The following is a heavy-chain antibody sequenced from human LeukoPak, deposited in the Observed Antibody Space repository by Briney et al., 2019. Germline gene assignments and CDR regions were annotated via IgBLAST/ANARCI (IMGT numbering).Heavy chain of an antibody. Sequence: GGSLRLSCAESGFTFRSYGMEWVRQAPGKGLEWVAFIRYDGNNKDYADSVKGRFTISRDNSKNTLYLQMNSLRVEDTAVYYCAKGYGDLVAFNIWGQGTMVTVSS. CDR3: AKGYGDLVAFNI. J-gene: IGHJ3*02. D-gene: IGHD4/OR15-4a*01. CDR2: IRYDGNNK. V-gene: IGHV3-30*02. CDR1: GFTFRSYG.